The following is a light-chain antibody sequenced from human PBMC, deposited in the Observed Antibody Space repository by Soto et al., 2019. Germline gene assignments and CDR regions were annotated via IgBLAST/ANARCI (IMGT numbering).Light chain of an antibody. CDR2: DVS. V-gene: IGLV2-11*01. CDR1: SSDVGGYNY. Sequence: QSALTQPRSVSGSPGQSVTISCTGTSSDVGGYNYVSWYQQHPGKAPKLMIYDVSKRPSGVPDRFSGSKSGNTASLTISGLQAEDVADYYCCSCAGSPYVFGPGTKVTVL. J-gene: IGLJ1*01. CDR3: CSCAGSPYV.